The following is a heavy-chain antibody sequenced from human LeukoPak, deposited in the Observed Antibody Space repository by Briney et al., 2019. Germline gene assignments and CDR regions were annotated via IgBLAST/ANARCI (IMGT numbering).Heavy chain of an antibody. CDR2: MSSSSSYI. V-gene: IGHV3-21*01. CDR3: ARDYDILTGYAFDI. J-gene: IGHJ3*02. CDR1: GFTFSSYA. Sequence: GGSLRLSCAASGFTFSSYAMSWVRQAPGKGLEWVSSMSSSSSYIYYADSVKGRFTISRDNAKNSLYLQMNSLRAEDTAACYCARDYDILTGYAFDIWGQGTMVTVSS. D-gene: IGHD3-9*01.